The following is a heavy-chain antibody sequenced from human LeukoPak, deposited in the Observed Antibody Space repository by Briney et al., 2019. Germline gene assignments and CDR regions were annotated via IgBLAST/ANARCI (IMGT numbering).Heavy chain of an antibody. J-gene: IGHJ4*02. V-gene: IGHV3-11*05. CDR3: TRERRGSYYAFES. CDR2: VMTGRGST. D-gene: IGHD3-16*01. Sequence: GSLRLSYAASGFSVSDYSISWIRQSPGKGPEWISYVMTGRGSTNYADSVKGRFTISRDNAKNSVALQLDGLRADDTAVYFCTRERRGSYYAFESWGQGTLVTVS. CDR1: GFSVSDYS.